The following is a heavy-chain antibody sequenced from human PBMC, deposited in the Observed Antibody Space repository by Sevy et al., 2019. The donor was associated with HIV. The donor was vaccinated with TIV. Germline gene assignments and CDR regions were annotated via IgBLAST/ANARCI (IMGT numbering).Heavy chain of an antibody. Sequence: GGSLRLSCAASGFTFSKYWMSWVRQAPGKGLEWVANIKPDGSDKYYVGSLKGRFTIYRDNAKNSLYLEMNNLGAEDTVIYSGARVIDYGELGNWFDPWGQGTLVTVSS. V-gene: IGHV3-7*01. J-gene: IGHJ5*02. CDR1: GFTFSKYW. CDR2: IKPDGSDK. CDR3: ARVIDYGELGNWFDP. D-gene: IGHD4-17*01.